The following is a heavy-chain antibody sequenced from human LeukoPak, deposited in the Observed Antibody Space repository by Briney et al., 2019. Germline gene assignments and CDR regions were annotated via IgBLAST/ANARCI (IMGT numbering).Heavy chain of an antibody. CDR2: LSGSGGTT. V-gene: IGHV3-23*01. Sequence: PGGSLRLSCAASGFTFSSYAMSWVRQAPGKGLEWASALSGSGGTTYYADSVKGRFTISRDNSKNTLYLQMNSLRAEDTAVYYCATKIVVLFDYWGQGTLVTVSS. CDR1: GFTFSSYA. J-gene: IGHJ4*02. D-gene: IGHD3-22*01. CDR3: ATKIVVLFDY.